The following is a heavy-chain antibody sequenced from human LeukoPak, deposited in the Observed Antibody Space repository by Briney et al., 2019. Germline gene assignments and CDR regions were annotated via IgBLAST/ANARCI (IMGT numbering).Heavy chain of an antibody. Sequence: ASVKVSCKASGYTFTDYYINWVRQAPGQGLEWIGWINLNSGDTNYAQKFQDRVTMTRDTSISTAYIELNFLRSDDTAVFYCARGDYYGSPKVVAAWGQGTLVTVSS. J-gene: IGHJ5*02. V-gene: IGHV1-2*02. CDR2: INLNSGDT. CDR3: ARGDYYGSPKVVAA. D-gene: IGHD3-10*01. CDR1: GYTFTDYY.